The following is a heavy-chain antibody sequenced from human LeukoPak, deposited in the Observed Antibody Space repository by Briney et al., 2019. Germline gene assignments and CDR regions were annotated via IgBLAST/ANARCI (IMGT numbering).Heavy chain of an antibody. CDR3: ARGGPVLRYFDYYYYGMDV. D-gene: IGHD3-9*01. CDR2: INPSGGST. V-gene: IGHV1-46*01. Sequence: GASVKVSCKASGYTFSGYYIHWVRQAPGQGLEWMGIINPSGGSTSYAQKFQGRVTMTRDTSTSTVYMELSSLRSEDTAVYYCARGGPVLRYFDYYYYGMDVWGQGTTVTVSS. J-gene: IGHJ6*02. CDR1: GYTFSGYY.